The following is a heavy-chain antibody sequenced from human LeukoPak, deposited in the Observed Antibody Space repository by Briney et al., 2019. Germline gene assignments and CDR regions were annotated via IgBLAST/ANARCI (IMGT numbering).Heavy chain of an antibody. CDR2: IYYSGNT. CDR1: GGSISSSSYY. D-gene: IGHD5-18*01. J-gene: IGHJ4*02. CDR3: ARRPAIYTAMVSYYFDY. Sequence: PSETLSLTCTVSGGSISSSSYYWGWIRQPPGKGLEWIGSIYYSGNTSYNPSLKSRVTISVDTSKNQFSLKLSSVTAADTAVYYCARRPAIYTAMVSYYFDYWGQGTLVTVSS. V-gene: IGHV4-39*01.